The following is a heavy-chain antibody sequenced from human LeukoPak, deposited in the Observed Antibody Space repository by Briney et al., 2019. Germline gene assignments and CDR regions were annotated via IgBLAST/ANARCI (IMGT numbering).Heavy chain of an antibody. Sequence: ASVKVSCKASGYTFTSYDINWVRQATGQGLEWMGWMNPNSGNTGYAQKFQGRVTMTRNTSISTAYMELSSLRSEDTAVYYCAIPNPSGSREGYYYYGMDVWGQGTTVTVSS. CDR2: MNPNSGNT. J-gene: IGHJ6*02. CDR1: GYTFTSYD. CDR3: AIPNPSGSREGYYYYGMDV. V-gene: IGHV1-8*01. D-gene: IGHD2-15*01.